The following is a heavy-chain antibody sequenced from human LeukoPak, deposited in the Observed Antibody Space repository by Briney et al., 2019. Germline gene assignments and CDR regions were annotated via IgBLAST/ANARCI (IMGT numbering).Heavy chain of an antibody. J-gene: IGHJ6*02. CDR1: GGSISSGDYY. CDR2: IYYSGST. CDR3: ARSEFLYYYGSGSYGMDV. V-gene: IGHV4-30-4*01. D-gene: IGHD3-10*01. Sequence: PSQTLSLTCTVSGGSISSGDYYWSWIRQPPGKGLEWIGYIYYSGSTYYNPSLKSRVTISVDTSKNQFSLKLSSVTAADTAVYYCARSEFLYYYGSGSYGMDVWGQGTTVTVSS.